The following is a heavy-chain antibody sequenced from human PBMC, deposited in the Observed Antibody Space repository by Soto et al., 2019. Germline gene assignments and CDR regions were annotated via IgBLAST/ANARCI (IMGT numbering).Heavy chain of an antibody. CDR3: ARHGPSIYFDF. Sequence: GESLKISCTGFGYNFGNFWIGWVRQMPGKGLEWMAIIFPDDSDIRYSPSFEGQVTISADKSLNTAYLQWSSLKASDTAIYYCARHGPSIYFDFWGQGTLVTVSS. CDR1: GYNFGNFW. J-gene: IGHJ4*02. D-gene: IGHD6-6*01. CDR2: IFPDDSDI. V-gene: IGHV5-51*01.